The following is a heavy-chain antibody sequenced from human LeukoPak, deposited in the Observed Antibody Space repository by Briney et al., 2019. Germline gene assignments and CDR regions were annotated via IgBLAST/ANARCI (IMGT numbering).Heavy chain of an antibody. D-gene: IGHD2-15*01. CDR1: GFTFSSYS. CDR3: VRVVYCSGGSCSYYFDY. J-gene: IGHJ4*02. CDR2: ISDRSTYI. Sequence: GGSLRLSCAASGFTFSSYSMNWVRQAPGKGLEWVSSISDRSTYIFNADPVQGRFTISRDDAKNSQYLQMNSLRVEDTAVYYCVRVVYCSGGSCSYYFDYWGQGTLVTVSS. V-gene: IGHV3-21*01.